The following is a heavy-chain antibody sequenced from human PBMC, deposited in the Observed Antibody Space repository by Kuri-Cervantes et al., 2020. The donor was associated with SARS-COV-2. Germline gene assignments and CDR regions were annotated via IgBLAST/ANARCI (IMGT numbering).Heavy chain of an antibody. CDR3: AREGDDFWSGYSPIDY. D-gene: IGHD3-3*01. J-gene: IGHJ4*02. V-gene: IGHV3-11*05. CDR1: GFTFSDYY. CDR2: ISSSSSYT. Sequence: GESLKISCAASGFTFSDYYMSWIRQAPGKGLEWVSYISSSSSYTNYADSVKGRFTISRDNAKNSLYLQMNSLRAEDTAVYYCAREGDDFWSGYSPIDYWGQGTLVTVSS.